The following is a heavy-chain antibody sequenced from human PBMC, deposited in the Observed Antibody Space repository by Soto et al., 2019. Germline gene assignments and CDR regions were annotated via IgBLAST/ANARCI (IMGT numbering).Heavy chain of an antibody. CDR3: ARERGWYYYDSSGGGGMDV. J-gene: IGHJ6*02. D-gene: IGHD3-22*01. V-gene: IGHV4-61*01. Sequence: SETLSLTCTVSGGSVSSGSYYWSWIRQPPGKGLEWIGYIYYSGSTNYNPSLKSRVTISVDTSENQFSLKLSSVTAADTAVYYCARERGWYYYDSSGGGGMDVWGQGTTVTVSS. CDR2: IYYSGST. CDR1: GGSVSSGSYY.